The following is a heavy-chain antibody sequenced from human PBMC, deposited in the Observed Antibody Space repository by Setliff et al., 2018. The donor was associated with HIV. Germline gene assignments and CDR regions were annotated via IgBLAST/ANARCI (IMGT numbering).Heavy chain of an antibody. CDR1: GGSFSGNY. J-gene: IGHJ6*03. V-gene: IGHV4-34*01. CDR3: ARDRSHPPYYMDV. Sequence: PSETLSLTCAIYGGSFSGNYWSWIRQPPGKGLEWIGEINYSGTTNHNPFLKSRVTISVDTSKKQFSLKLNSVTAADTAVYYCARDRSHPPYYMDVWGKGTTVTVSS. CDR2: INYSGTT.